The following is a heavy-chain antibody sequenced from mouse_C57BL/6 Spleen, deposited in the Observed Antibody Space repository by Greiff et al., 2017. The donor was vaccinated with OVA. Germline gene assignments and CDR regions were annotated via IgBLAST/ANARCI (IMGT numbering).Heavy chain of an antibody. CDR1: GYTFTEYT. J-gene: IGHJ1*03. D-gene: IGHD1-1*01. CDR3: ARHERDYYGSSYGYFDV. Sequence: VKLMESGAELVKPGASVKLSCKASGYTFTEYTIHWVKQRSGQGLEWIGWFYPGSGSIKYNEKFKDKATLTADKSSSTVYMELSRLTSEDSAVYFCARHERDYYGSSYGYFDVWGTGTTVTVSS. V-gene: IGHV1-62-2*01. CDR2: FYPGSGSI.